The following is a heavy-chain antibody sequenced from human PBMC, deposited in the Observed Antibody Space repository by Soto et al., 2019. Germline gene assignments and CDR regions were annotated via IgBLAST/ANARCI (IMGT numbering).Heavy chain of an antibody. J-gene: IGHJ4*02. CDR3: ARDPRDGYNRVNDY. V-gene: IGHV3-21*01. Sequence: PVGSLRLSCAASGFTFSSYSMNWVRQAPGKGLEWVSSISSSSSYIYYADSVKGRFTISRDNAKNSLYLQMNSLRAEDTAVYYCARDPRDGYNRVNDYWGQGTLVTVSS. D-gene: IGHD5-12*01. CDR2: ISSSSSYI. CDR1: GFTFSSYS.